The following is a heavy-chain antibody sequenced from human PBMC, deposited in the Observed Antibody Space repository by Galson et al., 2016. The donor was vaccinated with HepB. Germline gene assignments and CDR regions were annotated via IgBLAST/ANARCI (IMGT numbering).Heavy chain of an antibody. Sequence: CAISGDSVSSNSAAWNWIRQSPSRGLEWLGRTYYRSTWYHDYAVSVKSRILINPDTSKNHFSLQLNSVTPEDTAVYYCARTKWGWFDPWGQGTLVSVSS. CDR2: TYYRSTWYH. J-gene: IGHJ5*02. CDR3: ARTKWGWFDP. CDR1: GDSVSSNSAA. V-gene: IGHV6-1*01. D-gene: IGHD2-8*01.